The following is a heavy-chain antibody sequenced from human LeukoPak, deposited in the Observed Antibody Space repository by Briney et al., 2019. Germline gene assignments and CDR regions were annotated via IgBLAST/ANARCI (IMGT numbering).Heavy chain of an antibody. CDR2: IIPIFGTA. D-gene: IGHD3-10*01. J-gene: IGHJ4*02. Sequence: SVKVSCKASGYTFTSYGISWVRQAPGQGLEWMGGIIPIFGTANYAQKFQGRVTITADKSTSTAYMELSSLRSEDTAVYYCVRFGELKLFDYWGQGTLVTVSS. CDR3: VRFGELKLFDY. CDR1: GYTFTSYG. V-gene: IGHV1-69*06.